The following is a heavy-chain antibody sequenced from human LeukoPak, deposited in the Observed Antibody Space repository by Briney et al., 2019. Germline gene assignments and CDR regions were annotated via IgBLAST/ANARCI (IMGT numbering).Heavy chain of an antibody. V-gene: IGHV1-46*01. D-gene: IGHD4-11*01. Sequence: ASVKVSCKASGYTFTSYGISWVRQAPGQGLAWMGIINPSGGSTNYAQNFQGRVTMTRDTSTSTVYMELSSLRSEDTAVYYCARERMTTSKFDYWGQGTLVTVSS. J-gene: IGHJ4*02. CDR2: INPSGGST. CDR3: ARERMTTSKFDY. CDR1: GYTFTSYG.